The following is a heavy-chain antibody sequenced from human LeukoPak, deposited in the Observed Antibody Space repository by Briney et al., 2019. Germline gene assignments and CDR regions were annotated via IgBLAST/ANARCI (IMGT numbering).Heavy chain of an antibody. CDR2: TSSSGSTI. Sequence: GGSLRLSCAASGFTFSDYYMSWIRQAPGKGLEWVSYTSSSGSTIYYADSVKGRFTISRDNAKNSPYLQMNSLRAEDTAVYYCARDSSTDYYGSGSLGYWGQGTLVTVSS. V-gene: IGHV3-11*01. CDR1: GFTFSDYY. J-gene: IGHJ4*02. CDR3: ARDSSTDYYGSGSLGY. D-gene: IGHD3-10*01.